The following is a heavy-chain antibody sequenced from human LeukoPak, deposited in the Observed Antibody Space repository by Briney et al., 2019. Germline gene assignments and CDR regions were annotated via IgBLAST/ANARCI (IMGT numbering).Heavy chain of an antibody. D-gene: IGHD6-19*01. CDR2: INPNSGGT. V-gene: IGHV1-2*02. Sequence: ASVKVSCKASGYTFTGYYMHWVRQAPGQGLEWMGWINPNSGGTNYAQKFQGRVTMTRDTSISTAYMELSRLRSDDTAVYYCARDFSDWYYFDYWGQGTLVTVSS. CDR1: GYTFTGYY. J-gene: IGHJ4*02. CDR3: ARDFSDWYYFDY.